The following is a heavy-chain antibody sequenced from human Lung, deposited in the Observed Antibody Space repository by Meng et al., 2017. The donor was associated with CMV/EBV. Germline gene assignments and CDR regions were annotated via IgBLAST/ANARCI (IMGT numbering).Heavy chain of an antibody. CDR3: ARGRVTGTTGGWFDP. Sequence: SXTLSLXCAVYGGSFSGYYWSWIRQLPGKGLEWIGEINHSGSTNYNPSLKSRVTISVDTSKNQFSLKLSSVTAADTAVYYCARGRVTGTTGGWFDPWGQGXLVTVSS. CDR2: INHSGST. CDR1: GGSFSGYY. D-gene: IGHD1-7*01. V-gene: IGHV4-34*01. J-gene: IGHJ5*02.